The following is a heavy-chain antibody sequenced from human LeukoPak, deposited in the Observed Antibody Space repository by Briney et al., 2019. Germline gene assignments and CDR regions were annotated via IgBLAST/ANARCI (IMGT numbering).Heavy chain of an antibody. Sequence: GGSLRLSCAASGFTFSSYSMNWVRQAPGKGLEWVAVIWYGGSNKYYADSVKGRFTISRDNSKNTLYLQMNSLRAGDTAVYYCAKGGRSIAAAGTGGYFDYWGQGTLVTVSS. CDR3: AKGGRSIAAAGTGGYFDY. J-gene: IGHJ4*02. D-gene: IGHD6-13*01. CDR2: IWYGGSNK. CDR1: GFTFSSYS. V-gene: IGHV3-30*02.